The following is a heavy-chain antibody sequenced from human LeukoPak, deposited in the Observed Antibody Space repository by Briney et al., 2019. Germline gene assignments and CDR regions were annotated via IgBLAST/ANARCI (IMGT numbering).Heavy chain of an antibody. CDR3: TTSWPKVREGDQ. D-gene: IGHD3-10*01. CDR1: GFTFSDYA. Sequence: GGSLRLSCAASGFTFSDYAMRWVRQAPGKGLEWLSEISGGGDGAYHADSVKGRFTISRDNSKNTLYLQMNSLRAEDTAVYYCTTSWPKVREGDQWGQGALVTVSS. V-gene: IGHV3-23*01. CDR2: ISGGGDGA. J-gene: IGHJ4*02.